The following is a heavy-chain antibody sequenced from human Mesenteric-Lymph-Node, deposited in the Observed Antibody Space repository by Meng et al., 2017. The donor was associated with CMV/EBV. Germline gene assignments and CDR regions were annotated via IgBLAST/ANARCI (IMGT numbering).Heavy chain of an antibody. J-gene: IGHJ4*02. CDR3: AKIDFWSGNDY. Sequence: GESLKISCTASGFTFDEYGMSWVRQAPGKGLEWVSGINWNGDSTGYADSVKGRFAISRDNAKNSLYLQMNSLRAEDTAVYYCAKIDFWSGNDYWGQGTLVTVSS. CDR1: GFTFDEYG. V-gene: IGHV3-20*04. D-gene: IGHD3-3*01. CDR2: INWNGDST.